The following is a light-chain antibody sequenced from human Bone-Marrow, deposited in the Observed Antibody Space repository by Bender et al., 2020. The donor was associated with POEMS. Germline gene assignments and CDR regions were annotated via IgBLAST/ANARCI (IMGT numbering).Light chain of an antibody. V-gene: IGLV1-36*01. J-gene: IGLJ3*02. Sequence: QSVVTQPPSLSEAPRQRVTISCSGSSSNIGNHGVNWYQQLPGEAPKLLIYYDDLLTPGVSDRFSASKSGTSASLAISELQSGDESLYSCSAWDHSLSGWVFGGATKLTVL. CDR2: YDD. CDR1: SSNIGNHG. CDR3: SAWDHSLSGWV.